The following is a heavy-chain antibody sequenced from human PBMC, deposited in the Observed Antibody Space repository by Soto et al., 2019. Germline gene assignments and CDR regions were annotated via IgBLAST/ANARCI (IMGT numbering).Heavy chain of an antibody. CDR1: GFTFSNAW. V-gene: IGHV3-15*01. Sequence: GSLRLSCAAPGFTFSNAWMSWVRQAPGKGLEWVGRIKSKTDGGTTDYAAPVKGRFTISRDDSKNTLYLQMNSLKTEDTAVYYCCGDSSSWYPFDYWGQGTLVTVSS. J-gene: IGHJ4*02. CDR2: IKSKTDGGTT. D-gene: IGHD6-13*01. CDR3: CGDSSSWYPFDY.